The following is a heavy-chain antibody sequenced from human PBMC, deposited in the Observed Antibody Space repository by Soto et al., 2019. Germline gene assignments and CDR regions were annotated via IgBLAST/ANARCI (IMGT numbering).Heavy chain of an antibody. CDR1: GFTFRNYA. Sequence: EVPLLESGGGLVQPGGSLRLSCAASGFTFRNYAMSWVRQAPGKGLEWVSAITGSGHTTYYADSVKGRFTISRDNSKNTLYLQVNSLRVEDTAIYYCAKDTTAGQFDYWGQGTLVTVSS. CDR2: ITGSGHTT. J-gene: IGHJ4*02. D-gene: IGHD6-13*01. CDR3: AKDTTAGQFDY. V-gene: IGHV3-23*01.